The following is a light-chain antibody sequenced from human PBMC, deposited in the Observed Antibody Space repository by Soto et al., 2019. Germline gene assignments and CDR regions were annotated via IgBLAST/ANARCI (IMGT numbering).Light chain of an antibody. CDR3: LLSYSGARAGV. J-gene: IGLJ2*01. CDR1: TGAVTSGHY. CDR2: DTS. V-gene: IGLV7-46*01. Sequence: QSVVTQEPSLTVSPGGTVTLTCGSSTGAVTSGHYPYWFQQKPGQAPRTLIYDTSNKPSWTPARFSGSLLGGKAALTLSGAQPEDEAEYYCLLSYSGARAGVFGGGTKLPVL.